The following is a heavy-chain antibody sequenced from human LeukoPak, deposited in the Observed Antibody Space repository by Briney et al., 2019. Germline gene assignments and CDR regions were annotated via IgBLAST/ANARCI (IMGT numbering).Heavy chain of an antibody. CDR1: GFTFDDYT. D-gene: IGHD3-16*01. CDR3: AKDRLYGALDY. J-gene: IGHJ4*02. Sequence: VGSLRLSCAASGFTFDDYTMHWVRQAPGKGLEWVSLISWDGGSTYYADSVKGRFTISRDNSKNSLYLQMNSLRTEDTALYYCAKDRLYGALDYWGQGTLVTVSS. V-gene: IGHV3-43*01. CDR2: ISWDGGST.